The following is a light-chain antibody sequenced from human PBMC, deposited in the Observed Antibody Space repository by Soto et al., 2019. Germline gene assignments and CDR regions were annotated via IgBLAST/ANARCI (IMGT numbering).Light chain of an antibody. CDR2: EVS. J-gene: IGLJ2*01. Sequence: QSALTQPPSASGSPGQSVTISCTGTSSDVGGYNYVSRYQQHPGKAPKLMISEVSKRPSGVPDRFSGSKSGNTASLTASGLQAEDEADYFCSAFAGNNILVFGGGTKVTVL. CDR1: SSDVGGYNY. V-gene: IGLV2-8*01. CDR3: SAFAGNNILV.